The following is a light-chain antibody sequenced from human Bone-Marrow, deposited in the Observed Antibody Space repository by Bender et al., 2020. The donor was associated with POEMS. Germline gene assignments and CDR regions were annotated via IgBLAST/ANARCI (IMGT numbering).Light chain of an antibody. J-gene: IGLJ2*01. CDR1: SSDIGDYNY. CDR2: GVS. CDR3: SSYTSSNTVI. Sequence: QTALTQPASVSGAPGQSITISCIGASSDIGDYNYVSWYQHHPGKAPKLMIYGVSHRPSGVSNRFSGSKSGNTASLTISGLQAEDEADYSCSSYTSSNTVIFGGGTKLTVL. V-gene: IGLV2-14*03.